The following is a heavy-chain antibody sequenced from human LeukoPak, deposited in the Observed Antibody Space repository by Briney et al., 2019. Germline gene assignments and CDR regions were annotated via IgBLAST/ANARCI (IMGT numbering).Heavy chain of an antibody. Sequence: ASVKVSCKASGYTFTSYDINWVRQATGQGLERMGWMNPNSGNTGYAQKFQGRVTMTRNTSISTAYMELSSLRSEDSAVYYCARGQGAMVRGVIHQFYDYVWGSYRYTGFDYWGQGTLVTVSS. V-gene: IGHV1-8*01. CDR2: MNPNSGNT. CDR1: GYTFTSYD. J-gene: IGHJ4*02. CDR3: ARGQGAMVRGVIHQFYDYVWGSYRYTGFDY. D-gene: IGHD3-16*02.